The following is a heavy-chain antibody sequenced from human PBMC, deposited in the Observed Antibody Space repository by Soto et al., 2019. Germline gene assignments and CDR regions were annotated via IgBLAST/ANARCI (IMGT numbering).Heavy chain of an antibody. Sequence: ASVKVSCKASGYTFTSYGISWVRQAPGQGLEWMGWIGAYNGNTNYAQKLQGRVTMTTDTSTSTAYMELRSLRSDDTAVYYCARVSKWLVPYYMDVWGKGTTVTVSS. D-gene: IGHD6-19*01. CDR1: GYTFTSYG. CDR2: IGAYNGNT. CDR3: ARVSKWLVPYYMDV. J-gene: IGHJ6*03. V-gene: IGHV1-18*01.